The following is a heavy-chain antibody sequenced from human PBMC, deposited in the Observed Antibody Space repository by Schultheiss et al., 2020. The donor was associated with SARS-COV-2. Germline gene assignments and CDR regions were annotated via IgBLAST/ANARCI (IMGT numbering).Heavy chain of an antibody. CDR1: GFTFSSYA. V-gene: IGHV3-30*02. J-gene: IGHJ4*02. CDR3: AKDLHSSSHDY. Sequence: GGSLRLSCAASGFTFSSYAMSWVRLAPGKGLEWVAVIWYDGSNKYYADSVKGRFTISRDNSKNTLYLQMNSLRAEDTAVYYCAKDLHSSSHDYWGQGTLVTGSS. CDR2: IWYDGSNK. D-gene: IGHD6-13*01.